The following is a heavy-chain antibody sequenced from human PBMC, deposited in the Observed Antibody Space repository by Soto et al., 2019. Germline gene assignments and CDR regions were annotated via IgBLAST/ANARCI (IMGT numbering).Heavy chain of an antibody. CDR3: ERGAEYSGYYFDY. CDR1: GASISNHY. V-gene: IGHV4-59*11. D-gene: IGHD5-12*01. J-gene: IGHJ4*02. Sequence: PSETLSLTCTVSGASISNHYWSWVRQPPGKGLEWIGYIYYSGSTNYNPSLKSRLTMSLDTSKNQFSLILNSVTAADTAVYYCERGAEYSGYYFDYWAQGTLVTVSS. CDR2: IYYSGST.